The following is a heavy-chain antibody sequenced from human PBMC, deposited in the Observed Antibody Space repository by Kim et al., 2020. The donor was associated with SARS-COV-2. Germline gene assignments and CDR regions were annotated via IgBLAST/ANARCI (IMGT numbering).Heavy chain of an antibody. CDR2: IYSGGST. CDR1: GFTVSSNY. Sequence: GGSLRLSCAASGFTVSSNYMSWVRQAPGKGLEWVSVIYSGGSTYYADSVKGRFTISRDNSKNTLYLQMNSLRAEDTAVYYCARELRGIALDYWGQGTLVTVSS. V-gene: IGHV3-53*01. CDR3: ARELRGIALDY. J-gene: IGHJ4*02. D-gene: IGHD6-13*01.